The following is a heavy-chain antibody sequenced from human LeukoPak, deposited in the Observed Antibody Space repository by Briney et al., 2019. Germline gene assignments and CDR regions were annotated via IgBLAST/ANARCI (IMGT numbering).Heavy chain of an antibody. V-gene: IGHV1-18*01. CDR2: FSAYNGNT. CDR1: GYTFTSYG. J-gene: IGHJ5*02. CDR3: ARDTPILGYCSSTSCYGWFDP. Sequence: ASVKVSCKASGYTFTSYGISWVRQAPGQGLEWMGWFSAYNGNTNYAQKLQGRVTMTTDTSTSTAYMELRSLRSDDTAVYYCARDTPILGYCSSTSCYGWFDPWGQGTLVTVSS. D-gene: IGHD2-2*01.